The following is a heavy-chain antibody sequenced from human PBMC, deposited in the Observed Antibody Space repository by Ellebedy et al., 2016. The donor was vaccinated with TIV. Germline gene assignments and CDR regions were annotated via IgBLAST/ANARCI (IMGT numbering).Heavy chain of an antibody. CDR2: INSDGSST. J-gene: IGHJ3*02. D-gene: IGHD3-10*01. CDR3: ARERIIMPVVGGWAFDI. V-gene: IGHV3-74*01. CDR1: GFTFSSHW. Sequence: PGGSLRLSCAASGFTFSSHWMHWVRQAPGKGLVWVSRINSDGSSTSYADSVKGRFTISRDNSKNTQNLQMNSLRPDDTAVYYCARERIIMPVVGGWAFDIWGQGTMVTVSS.